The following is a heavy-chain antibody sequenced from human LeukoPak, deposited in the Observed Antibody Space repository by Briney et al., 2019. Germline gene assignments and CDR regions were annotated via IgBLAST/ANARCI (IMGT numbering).Heavy chain of an antibody. CDR2: ISAYNGNT. CDR1: GYTFTSYG. V-gene: IGHV1-18*01. D-gene: IGHD3-10*01. Sequence: ASVKVSCKASGYTFTSYGISWVRQAPGRGLEWMGWISAYNGNTNYAQKLQGRVTMTTDTSTSTAYMELRSLRSDDTAVYYCARVVEAWFGELNNWFDPWGQGTLVTVSS. J-gene: IGHJ5*02. CDR3: ARVVEAWFGELNNWFDP.